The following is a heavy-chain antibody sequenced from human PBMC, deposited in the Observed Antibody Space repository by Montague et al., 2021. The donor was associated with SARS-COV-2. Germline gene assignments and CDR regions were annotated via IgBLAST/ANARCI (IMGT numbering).Heavy chain of an antibody. V-gene: IGHV6-1*01. J-gene: IGHJ6*02. CDR2: TYYRSKWYN. Sequence: CAISGDSVSSNSAAWNWIRQSPSRGLEWLGRTYYRSKWYNDYAVSVKSRTTINPDTSKNQFSLQLNSVTPEDTAVYYCARGIWFGELLTGYYYYGMDVWGQGTTVTVSS. D-gene: IGHD3-10*01. CDR3: ARGIWFGELLTGYYYYGMDV. CDR1: GDSVSSNSAA.